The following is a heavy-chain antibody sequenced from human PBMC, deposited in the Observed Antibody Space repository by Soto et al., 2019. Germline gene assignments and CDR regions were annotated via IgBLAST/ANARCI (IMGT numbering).Heavy chain of an antibody. D-gene: IGHD3-10*01. Sequence: EVPLAESGGGLVQPGGSLRLSCAATGFTFRNFAMSWVRQAPGKGLEWVSLVTGSGGSTSHAASVKGRFIMSRDNAKDTMYLQMNSLRAEDTAVYYCARAREFSGSGFDYWGQGTLVTVSS. CDR2: VTGSGGST. J-gene: IGHJ4*02. V-gene: IGHV3-23*04. CDR3: ARAREFSGSGFDY. CDR1: GFTFRNFA.